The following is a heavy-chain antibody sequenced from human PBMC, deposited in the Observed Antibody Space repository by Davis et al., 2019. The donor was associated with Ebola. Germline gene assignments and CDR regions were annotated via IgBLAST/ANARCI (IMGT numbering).Heavy chain of an antibody. Sequence: SVKVSCKASGDTFSNYAVSWVRQAPGQGLEWVGGIITMFGTTNYAQKFQGRVTITADESTSTAYMELSSLRSEDTAVYYCARGRSNGYYGYYFDYWGQGTLVTVSS. V-gene: IGHV1-69*13. CDR1: GDTFSNYA. D-gene: IGHD3-22*01. CDR2: IITMFGTT. J-gene: IGHJ4*02. CDR3: ARGRSNGYYGYYFDY.